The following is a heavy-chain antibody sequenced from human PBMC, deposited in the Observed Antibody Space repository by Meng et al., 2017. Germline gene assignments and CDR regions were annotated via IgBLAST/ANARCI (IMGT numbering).Heavy chain of an antibody. CDR1: GGTFSSYA. Sequence: SVKVSCKASGGTFSSYAISWVRQAPGQGLEWMGGIIPIFGTANYAQKFQGRVTITADESTSTAYMELSSLRSDDTAVYYCARDRPNIVVVPAAIFHYYYGMDVWGQGTTVTVSS. J-gene: IGHJ6*02. D-gene: IGHD2-2*01. CDR2: IIPIFGTA. V-gene: IGHV1-69*13. CDR3: ARDRPNIVVVPAAIFHYYYGMDV.